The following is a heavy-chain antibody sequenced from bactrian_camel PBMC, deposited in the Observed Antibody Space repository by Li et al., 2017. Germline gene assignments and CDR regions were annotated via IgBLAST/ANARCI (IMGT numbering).Heavy chain of an antibody. Sequence: HVQLVESGGGSVQAGGSLKLSCVATGFTYPFSAHYLGWFRQAPGQEREGVASVVGDGTTAYADSVKGRFTISQDNAKNTVYLQMNSLKPEDTAVYYCAAEGGSGIQSTFTFCRPGIEGMDQGTQVTVS. D-gene: IGHD2*01. V-gene: IGHV3S53*01. CDR1: GFTYPFSAHY. CDR2: VVGDGTT. J-gene: IGHJ4*01.